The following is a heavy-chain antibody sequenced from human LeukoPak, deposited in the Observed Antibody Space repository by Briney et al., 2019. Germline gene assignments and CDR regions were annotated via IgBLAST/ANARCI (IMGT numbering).Heavy chain of an antibody. CDR3: ARVYAPYYYDSSGYFGY. D-gene: IGHD3-22*01. V-gene: IGHV4-34*01. CDR1: GSSMSRGYC. CDR2: INHSGST. J-gene: IGHJ4*02. Sequence: PSETLPLTCAVSGSSMSRGYCWGWIRQPPGKGLEWIGEINHSGSTNYNPSLKSRVTISVDTSKNQFSLKLGSVTAADTAVYYCARVYAPYYYDSSGYFGYWGQGTLVTVSS.